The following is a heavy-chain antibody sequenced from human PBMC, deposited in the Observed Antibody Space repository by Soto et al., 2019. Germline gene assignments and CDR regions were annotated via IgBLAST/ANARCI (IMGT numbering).Heavy chain of an antibody. J-gene: IGHJ6*02. CDR3: ARGEGWLPFYYYYGMDV. V-gene: IGHV1-2*04. D-gene: IGHD5-12*01. CDR2: INPNSGGT. Sequence: ASVKVSCKASGYTFTGYYMHWVRQAPGQGLEWMGWINPNSGGTNYAQKFQGWVTMTRDTSISTAYMELSRLRSDDTAVYYCARGEGWLPFYYYYGMDVWGQGTTVTVSS. CDR1: GYTFTGYY.